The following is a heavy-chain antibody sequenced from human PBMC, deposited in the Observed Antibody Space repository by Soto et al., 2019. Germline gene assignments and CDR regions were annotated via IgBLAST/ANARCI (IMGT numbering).Heavy chain of an antibody. Sequence: GGSLRLSCAASGFTFSSCAMHWVRQAPGKGLEYVSAINSNGGSTYYVDSVKGRFTVSRDNSKNTLYLQMGRLRAEEMDVYYCAREFSSSWIDYWGQGTLVTVSS. J-gene: IGHJ4*02. D-gene: IGHD6-13*01. CDR1: GFTFSSCA. CDR3: AREFSSSWIDY. V-gene: IGHV3-64*02. CDR2: INSNGGST.